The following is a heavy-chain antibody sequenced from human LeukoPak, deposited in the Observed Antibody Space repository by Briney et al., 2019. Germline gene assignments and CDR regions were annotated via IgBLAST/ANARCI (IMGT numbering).Heavy chain of an antibody. Sequence: ASVNVSCKASVYTFTSYDINWVRQATGQGLEWMGWMNPNSGNTGYAQKFQGRVTMTRNTSISTAYVELSSLRSEDTAVYYCARVPRYCSSTSCYELGHFDYWGQGTLVTVSS. J-gene: IGHJ4*02. CDR2: MNPNSGNT. CDR3: ARVPRYCSSTSCYELGHFDY. V-gene: IGHV1-8*01. CDR1: VYTFTSYD. D-gene: IGHD2-2*01.